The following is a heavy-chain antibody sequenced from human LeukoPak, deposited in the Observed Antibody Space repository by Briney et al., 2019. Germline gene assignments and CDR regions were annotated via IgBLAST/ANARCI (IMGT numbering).Heavy chain of an antibody. CDR1: GGSISSYY. J-gene: IGHJ4*02. CDR3: ARGIRGANDLDY. Sequence: SETLSLTCTVSGGSISSYYCSWIRQPPGKGLEWIGYIYYSGSTNYNPSLKSRVTISVDTSKNQFSLKLSSVTAADTAVYYCARGIRGANDLDYWGQGTLVTVSS. CDR2: IYYSGST. D-gene: IGHD3-10*01. V-gene: IGHV4-59*08.